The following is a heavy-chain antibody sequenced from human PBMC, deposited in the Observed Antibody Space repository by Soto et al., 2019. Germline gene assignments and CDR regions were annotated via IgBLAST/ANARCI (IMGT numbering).Heavy chain of an antibody. CDR1: GYTLTELS. CDR3: ATPPELWFGESYYCY. V-gene: IGHV1-24*01. J-gene: IGHJ4*02. Sequence: GASVKVSCKVSGYTLTELSMHWVRQAPGKGLEWMGGLDPEDGETIYAQKFQGRVTMTEDTSTDTAYMELSSLRSEDTAVYYCATPPELWFGESYYCYWGQGTLVTVS. D-gene: IGHD3-10*01. CDR2: LDPEDGET.